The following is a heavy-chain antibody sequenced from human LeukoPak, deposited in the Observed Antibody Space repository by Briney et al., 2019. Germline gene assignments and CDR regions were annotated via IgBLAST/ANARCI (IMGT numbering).Heavy chain of an antibody. V-gene: IGHV1-69*13. CDR2: IIPIFGTA. Sequence: ASVKVSCKASGGTFTSYAISWVRQAPGQGLEWMGGIIPIFGTANYAQKFQGRVTITADESTSTAYMELSSLRSEDTAEYYCANSVVVPAAIVYYYYYMAVWGKGTTVTISS. J-gene: IGHJ6*03. CDR1: GGTFTSYA. D-gene: IGHD2-2*01. CDR3: ANSVVVPAAIVYYYYYMAV.